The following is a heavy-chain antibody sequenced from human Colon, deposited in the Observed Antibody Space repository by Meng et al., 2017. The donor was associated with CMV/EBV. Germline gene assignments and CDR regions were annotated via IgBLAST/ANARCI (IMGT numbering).Heavy chain of an antibody. J-gene: IGHJ6*02. CDR1: GFTFGDYA. V-gene: IGHV3-49*04. Sequence: GESLKISCTASGFTFGDYAMSWVRQAPGKGLEWVGFIRSKAYGGTTEYAASVKGRFTISRDDSKSIAYLQMNSLKTEDTAVYYCTRVGLRYNYYGMDVWGQGTKVTVSS. CDR3: TRVGLRYNYYGMDV. CDR2: IRSKAYGGTT. D-gene: IGHD3-9*01.